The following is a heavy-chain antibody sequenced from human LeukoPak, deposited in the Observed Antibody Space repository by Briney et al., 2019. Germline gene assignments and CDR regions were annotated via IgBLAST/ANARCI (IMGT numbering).Heavy chain of an antibody. J-gene: IGHJ3*02. D-gene: IGHD1-1*01. CDR3: ARGRVHSWSDAFDI. CDR2: INSDSGGT. CDR1: GYTFTGHY. V-gene: IGHV1-2*02. Sequence: ASVKVSCKASGYTFTGHYMQWVQQAPGQGLEWMGWINSDSGGTKYAQKFQGSVIMTRVTSISTAYMELSRLKSDDTAVYYCARGRVHSWSDAFDIWGQGTTVTVSS.